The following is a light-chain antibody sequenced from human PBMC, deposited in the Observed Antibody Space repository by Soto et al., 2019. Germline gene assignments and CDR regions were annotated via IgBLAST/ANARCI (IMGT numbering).Light chain of an antibody. J-gene: IGKJ1*01. CDR2: AAS. CDR1: QYISNY. V-gene: IGKV1-27*01. Sequence: DIQMTQSPSSLSASVGDRVTITCRASQYISNYLAWYQQKPGKAPELLIYAASTLQSGVPSRFGGGGSGTDFTLTISSLQPEHVATYYCLKYNSALTWTFGQGTKVEIK. CDR3: LKYNSALTWT.